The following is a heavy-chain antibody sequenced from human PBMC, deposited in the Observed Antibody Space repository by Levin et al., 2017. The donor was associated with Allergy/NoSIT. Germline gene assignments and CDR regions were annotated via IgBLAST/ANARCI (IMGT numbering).Heavy chain of an antibody. Sequence: GESLKISCAASGFTFSSYGMHWVRQAPGKGLEWVAVISYDGSNKYYADSVKGRFTISRDNSKNTLYLQMNSLRAEDTAVYYCAKDHIKGYSYGYYYYGMDVWGQGTTVTVSS. CDR3: AKDHIKGYSYGYYYYGMDV. CDR1: GFTFSSYG. V-gene: IGHV3-30*18. D-gene: IGHD5-18*01. CDR2: ISYDGSNK. J-gene: IGHJ6*02.